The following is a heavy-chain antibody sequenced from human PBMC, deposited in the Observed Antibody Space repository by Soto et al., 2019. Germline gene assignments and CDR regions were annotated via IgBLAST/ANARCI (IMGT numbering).Heavy chain of an antibody. CDR2: IRSKANSYAT. CDR3: TRGYYDSSGYSRGYFDY. V-gene: IGHV3-73*01. Sequence: GGSLRLFCAASGFTFSGSAMHWVRQASGKGLEWVGRIRSKANSYATAYAASVKGRFTISRDDSKNTAYLQMNSLKTEDTAVYYCTRGYYDSSGYSRGYFDYWGQGTLVTVSS. J-gene: IGHJ4*02. D-gene: IGHD3-22*01. CDR1: GFTFSGSA.